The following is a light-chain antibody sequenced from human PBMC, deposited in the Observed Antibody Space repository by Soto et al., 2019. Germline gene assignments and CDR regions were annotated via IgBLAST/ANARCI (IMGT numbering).Light chain of an antibody. CDR2: GNI. J-gene: IGLJ1*01. V-gene: IGLV1-40*01. CDR3: QSYDNSLNDYV. CDR1: SSNIGADFD. Sequence: QSALTQPPSVSGAPGQSVTISCTGSSSNIGADFDVHWYQQLPGTAPKLLIYGNINRPSGVPDRFSASKSGTSASLAITGLQAEDEADYLCQSYDNSLNDYVFGTGTKVTVL.